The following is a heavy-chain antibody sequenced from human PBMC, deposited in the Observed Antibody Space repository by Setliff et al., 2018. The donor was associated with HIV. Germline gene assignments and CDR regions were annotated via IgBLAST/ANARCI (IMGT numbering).Heavy chain of an antibody. J-gene: IGHJ3*02. CDR1: DYSISNNYY. CDR2: IYDSENT. CDR3: ARGRGVRGVNDAFDI. Sequence: SETLSLTCTVSDYSISNNYYWGWIRQPPGKGLEWIGSIYDSENTYYNPSLKSRITISVDTSKNQFSLKLNSVTAADTAVYYCARGRGVRGVNDAFDIWGQGTMVTVSS. V-gene: IGHV4-38-2*02. D-gene: IGHD3-10*01.